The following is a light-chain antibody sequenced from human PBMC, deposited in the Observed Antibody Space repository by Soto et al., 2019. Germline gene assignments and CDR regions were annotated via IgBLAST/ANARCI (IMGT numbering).Light chain of an antibody. CDR1: QSVSSY. CDR3: QQRSNWPIT. V-gene: IGKV3-11*01. CDR2: DAS. Sequence: EIELTQSPATLSLSPGERATLSGRASQSVSSYLAWYQQKPGQAPRLLIYDASNRSTGIPARFSGSGSGADVSLTISCLEPEDFAVYYCQQRSNWPITFGQGTRLEIK. J-gene: IGKJ5*01.